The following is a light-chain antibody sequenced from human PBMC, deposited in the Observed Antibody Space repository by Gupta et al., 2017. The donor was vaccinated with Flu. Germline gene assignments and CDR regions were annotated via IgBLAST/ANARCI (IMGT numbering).Light chain of an antibody. Sequence: QSVLTQPPSASATPGQRVTISCSGSSSNIGSNYVYWYQQLPGTAPKLLIYRNNQRPSGVPDRFSGSKSGTSASLAISGLRSEDEADYYCEEWDDSLSGSGVVFGGGNKLTVL. V-gene: IGLV1-47*01. CDR1: SSNIGSNY. J-gene: IGLJ2*01. CDR3: EEWDDSLSGSGVV. CDR2: RNN.